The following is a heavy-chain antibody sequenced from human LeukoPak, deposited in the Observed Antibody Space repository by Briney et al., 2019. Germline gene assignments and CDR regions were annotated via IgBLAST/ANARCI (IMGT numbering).Heavy chain of an antibody. CDR2: IYSGGST. CDR1: GFTVSSNY. D-gene: IGHD2-2*01. J-gene: IGHJ5*02. V-gene: IGHV3-66*01. Sequence: GGFLRLSCAASGFTVSSNYMSWVRQAPGKGLEWVSVIYSGGSTYYADSVKGRFTISRDNSKNTLYLQMNSLRAEDTAVYYCAREAVGYCSSTSCSNWFDPWGQGTLVTVSS. CDR3: AREAVGYCSSTSCSNWFDP.